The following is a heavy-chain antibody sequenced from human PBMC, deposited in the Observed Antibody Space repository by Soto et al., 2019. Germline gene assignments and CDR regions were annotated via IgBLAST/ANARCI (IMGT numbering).Heavy chain of an antibody. CDR1: GYTFTSYG. J-gene: IGHJ5*02. CDR2: IEPSDSYT. Sequence: GESLKISCKGSGYTFTSYGISWVRQMPGKGLEWMGRIEPSDSYTNSSPALQGHVTISADKSISTAYLQWSSLEASDTAMYYCGALPSGSYSLNWFVPSGQGTLVTVSS. CDR3: GALPSGSYSLNWFVP. D-gene: IGHD1-26*01. V-gene: IGHV5-10-1*01.